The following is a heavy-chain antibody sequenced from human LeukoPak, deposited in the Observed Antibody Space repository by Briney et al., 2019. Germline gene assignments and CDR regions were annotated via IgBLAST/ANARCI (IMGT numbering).Heavy chain of an antibody. CDR3: ARIIAVVAFDI. J-gene: IGHJ3*02. CDR1: GFTFSSYD. CDR2: ISSSSSYI. Sequence: GGSLRLSCAASGFTFSSYDMTWVRQAPGKGLEWVSSISSSSSYIYYADSVKGRFTISRDNAKNSLYLQMNSLRAEDTAVYYCARIIAVVAFDIWGQGTMVTVSS. D-gene: IGHD6-19*01. V-gene: IGHV3-21*01.